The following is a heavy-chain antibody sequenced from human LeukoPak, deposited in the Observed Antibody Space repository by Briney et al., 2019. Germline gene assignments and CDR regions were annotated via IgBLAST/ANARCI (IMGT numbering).Heavy chain of an antibody. Sequence: SQTLSLTCTVSGGSISSGGYYWSWIRQHPGQGLESIGYIYYSGSTYYNPSLKSRVTISVDTSKNQFSLKLSSLTAADTAVYYCARAHGIAAADTTYYFDSWGQGTLVTVSS. D-gene: IGHD6-13*01. CDR2: IYYSGST. V-gene: IGHV4-31*03. CDR1: GGSISSGGYY. J-gene: IGHJ4*02. CDR3: ARAHGIAAADTTYYFDS.